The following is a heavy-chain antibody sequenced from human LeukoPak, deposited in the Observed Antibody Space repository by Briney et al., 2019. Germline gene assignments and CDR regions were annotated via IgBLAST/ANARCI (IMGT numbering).Heavy chain of an antibody. Sequence: GESLQISCQGSGSSFTSYWIGWVRQLPGKGLEGMGIIYPGDSDTRYSPSFQGQVTISADKSISTAYLQWSSLKASDTAMYYCARLAGFSSGWSDYWGQGTLVTVSS. D-gene: IGHD6-19*01. CDR1: GSSFTSYW. CDR3: ARLAGFSSGWSDY. CDR2: IYPGDSDT. J-gene: IGHJ4*02. V-gene: IGHV5-51*01.